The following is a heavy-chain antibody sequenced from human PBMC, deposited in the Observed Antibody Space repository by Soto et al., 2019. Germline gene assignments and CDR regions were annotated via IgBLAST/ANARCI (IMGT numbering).Heavy chain of an antibody. CDR2: IKSKTDGGTT. CDR1: GFTFSNAW. J-gene: IGHJ3*02. D-gene: IGHD3-22*01. V-gene: IGHV3-15*01. Sequence: GGSLRLSCAASGFTFSNAWMSWVRQAPGKGLEWVGRIKSKTDGGTTDYAAPVKGRFTISRDDSKNTLYLQMNSLKTEDTAVYYCATGRWLGAFDIWGQGTMVTVSS. CDR3: ATGRWLGAFDI.